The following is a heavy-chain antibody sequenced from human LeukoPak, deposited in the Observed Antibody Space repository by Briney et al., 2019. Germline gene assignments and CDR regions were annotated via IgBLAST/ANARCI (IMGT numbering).Heavy chain of an antibody. Sequence: SETLSLTCTVSGGSISSYYWSWIRQPPGKGLEWIGNIYDRGSTKYNPSLKSRVTISVDTSKNQFSLKLTSVTAADTAVYFCVRAHHFDYWGQGTLVTVSS. J-gene: IGHJ4*02. V-gene: IGHV4-59*01. CDR2: IYDRGST. CDR3: VRAHHFDY. CDR1: GGSISSYY.